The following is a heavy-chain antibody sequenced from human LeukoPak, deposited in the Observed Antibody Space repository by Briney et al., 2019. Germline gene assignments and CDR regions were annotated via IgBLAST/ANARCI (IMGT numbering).Heavy chain of an antibody. V-gene: IGHV3-23*01. CDR1: GFTFSSYA. CDR2: ISGSGVST. D-gene: IGHD1-26*01. CDR3: PKDLKYTASCRAFDY. J-gene: IGHJ4*02. Sequence: PGGSLSLSCAASGFTFSSYAMAGVGQAPGKGLEWCSGISGSGVSTFYADSVKGRFIISRDNSKTTVYLQLHSLRAEDTPVYYCPKDLKYTASCRAFDYCGQGTLVTVSS.